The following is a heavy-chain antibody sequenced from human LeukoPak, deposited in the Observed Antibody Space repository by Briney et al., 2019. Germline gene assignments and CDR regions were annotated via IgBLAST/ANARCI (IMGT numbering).Heavy chain of an antibody. Sequence: RLDFIKSKGYGGTIEYAASVKDRVTISRDDSQRIAYLQMNSLKIEDTAIYYCTRGIVGSCSGGSCYYFDYWGQGTLVTVSS. J-gene: IGHJ4*02. D-gene: IGHD2-15*01. CDR2: IKSKGYGGTI. CDR3: TRGIVGSCSGGSCYYFDY. V-gene: IGHV3-49*02.